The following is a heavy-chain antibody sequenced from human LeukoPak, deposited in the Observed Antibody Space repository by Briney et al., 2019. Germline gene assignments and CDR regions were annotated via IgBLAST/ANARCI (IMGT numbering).Heavy chain of an antibody. V-gene: IGHV1-8*01. CDR1: GYTFTSYD. CDR2: MNPNSGNT. Sequence: GASVKVSCKASGYTFTSYDINWVRQATGQGLEWMGWMNPNSGNTGYAQKFQGRVTMTRNTSISTAYMELSSLRSEDTAVYYCARAEYSSGWYQSYYFDYWGQGTLVTVSS. D-gene: IGHD6-19*01. J-gene: IGHJ4*02. CDR3: ARAEYSSGWYQSYYFDY.